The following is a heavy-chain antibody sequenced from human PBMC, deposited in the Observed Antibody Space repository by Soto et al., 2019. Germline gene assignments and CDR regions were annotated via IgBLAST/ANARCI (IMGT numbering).Heavy chain of an antibody. Sequence: QVQLVQSGAEVKKPGSSVKVSCKASGGTFSSYAISWVRQAPGQGLEWMGGIIPIFGTANYAQKFQGRVTITADESTSTDYMELNSLRSEDTAVYYCARRPSSGLGINWYFDLWGRGTLVTVSS. D-gene: IGHD6-19*01. CDR1: GGTFSSYA. J-gene: IGHJ2*01. V-gene: IGHV1-69*01. CDR3: ARRPSSGLGINWYFDL. CDR2: IIPIFGTA.